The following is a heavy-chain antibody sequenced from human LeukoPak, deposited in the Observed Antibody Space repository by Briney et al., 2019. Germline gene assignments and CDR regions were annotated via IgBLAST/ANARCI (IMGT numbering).Heavy chain of an antibody. CDR3: ATGPNPDY. V-gene: IGHV3-23*01. Sequence: GGSLRLSCAASGFTFSSYAMSWVRQAPGKGLEWVSTISRSGGSTYYADSLKGRFTISRDNSKNTLYLQMNSLRAEDTAVYYCATGPNPDYWGQGTLVTVSS. J-gene: IGHJ4*02. CDR1: GFTFSSYA. CDR2: ISRSGGST.